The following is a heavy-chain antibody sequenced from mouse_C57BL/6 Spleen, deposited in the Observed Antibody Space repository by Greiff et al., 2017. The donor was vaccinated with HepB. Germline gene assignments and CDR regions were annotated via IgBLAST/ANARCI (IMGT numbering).Heavy chain of an antibody. J-gene: IGHJ3*01. D-gene: IGHD2-3*01. CDR2: ISYSGST. CDR1: GYSITSGYD. Sequence: DVQLQESGPGMVKPSQSLSLTCTVTGYSITSGYDWHWIRHFPGNKLEWMGYISYSGSTNYNPSLKSRISITHDTSKNHFFLKLNSVTTEDTATYYCARDGYDGYYRFAYWGQGTLVTVSA. CDR3: ARDGYDGYYRFAY. V-gene: IGHV3-1*01.